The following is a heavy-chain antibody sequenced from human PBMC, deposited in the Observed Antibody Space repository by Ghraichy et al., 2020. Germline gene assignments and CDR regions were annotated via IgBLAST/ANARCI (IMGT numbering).Heavy chain of an antibody. CDR1: GFTFSTCA. D-gene: IGHD1-26*01. J-gene: IGHJ6*02. CDR2: ITASGDPA. Sequence: GGSLRLSCAASGFTFSTCALNWVRQAPGKGLEGVSSITASGDPAYSADSVRGRFTISRDNSKNTVYLQMSSLRVEDTAVYYCAKENMAGEVGAPVGYYGMDVWGQGTTVIVS. CDR3: AKENMAGEVGAPVGYYGMDV. V-gene: IGHV3-23*01.